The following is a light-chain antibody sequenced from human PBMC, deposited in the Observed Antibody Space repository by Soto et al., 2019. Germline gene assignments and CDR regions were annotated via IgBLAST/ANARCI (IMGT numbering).Light chain of an antibody. CDR3: QQYYSYPRT. Sequence: IQLTQSPSSVSASVGDRVTISCRASQDISSWLAWYQQKPGKAPKPLIYATSSLQSGVPSRFSGSRSGTDFTLTISCLQSEDFATYYCQQYYSYPRTFGPGTKVDIK. CDR1: QDISSW. CDR2: ATS. V-gene: IGKV1D-16*01. J-gene: IGKJ3*01.